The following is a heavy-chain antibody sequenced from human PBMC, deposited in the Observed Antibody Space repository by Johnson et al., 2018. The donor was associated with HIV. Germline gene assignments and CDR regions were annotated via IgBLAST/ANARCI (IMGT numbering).Heavy chain of an antibody. CDR2: ISYDGSNK. D-gene: IGHD3-22*01. Sequence: QVQLVESGGGVVQPGGSLRLSCAASGFTFSSYGMHWVRQAPGKGLEWVAVISYDGSNKYYADSVKGRFTISRDNSRNTMYLQMNRLRAEDTAVYYCAKERGYDSSGYNRWYVPDAFDIWGQGTMVTVSS. CDR3: AKERGYDSSGYNRWYVPDAFDI. J-gene: IGHJ3*02. CDR1: GFTFSSYG. V-gene: IGHV3-30*19.